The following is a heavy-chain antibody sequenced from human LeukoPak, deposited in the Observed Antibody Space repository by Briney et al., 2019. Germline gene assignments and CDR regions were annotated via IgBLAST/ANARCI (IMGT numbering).Heavy chain of an antibody. V-gene: IGHV1-2*02. D-gene: IGHD3-10*01. Sequence: ASVKVSCKASGYTFTGYYMHWVLQAPGQGLEWLGWINPNSGGTNYAQKFQGRVTMTRDTSISTAYMELSRLRSDDTAVYYCARVSVQYYYGSGSYYNVYFDYWGQGTLVTVSS. J-gene: IGHJ4*02. CDR3: ARVSVQYYYGSGSYYNVYFDY. CDR2: INPNSGGT. CDR1: GYTFTGYY.